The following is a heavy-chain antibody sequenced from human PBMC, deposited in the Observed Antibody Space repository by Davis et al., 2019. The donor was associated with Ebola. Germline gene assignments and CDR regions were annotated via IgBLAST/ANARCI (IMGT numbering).Heavy chain of an antibody. CDR2: ISAYNGNT. V-gene: IGHV1-18*01. CDR1: GYTFTSYG. D-gene: IGHD3-16*02. CDR3: ASSRGLGELSLYRGVNYYYGMDV. J-gene: IGHJ6*02. Sequence: ASVKVSCTASGYTFTSYGISWVRQAPGQGLEWMGWISAYNGNTNYAQKLQGRVTMTTDTSTSTAYMELRSLRSDDTAVYYCASSRGLGELSLYRGVNYYYGMDVWGQGTTVTVSS.